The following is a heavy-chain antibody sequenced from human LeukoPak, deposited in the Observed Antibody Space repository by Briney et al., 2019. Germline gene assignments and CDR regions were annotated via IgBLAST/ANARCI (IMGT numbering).Heavy chain of an antibody. CDR3: VRGGGYDKFDY. CDR2: FYSSGTN. D-gene: IGHD3-9*01. Sequence: QSSQTLSLTCAVSGASISSSTFYWGWIRQPPGKGLEWIGSFYSSGTNYYNPSLKSRVTISVDASKSQFSLKLTSVTAADTAVYYCVRGGGYDKFDYWGQGTLVTVSS. V-gene: IGHV4-39*07. CDR1: GASISSSTFY. J-gene: IGHJ4*02.